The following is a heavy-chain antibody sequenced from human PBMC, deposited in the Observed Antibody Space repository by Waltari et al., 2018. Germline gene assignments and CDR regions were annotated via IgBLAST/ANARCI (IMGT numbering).Heavy chain of an antibody. CDR3: AREGPGGSYNDYYYIDV. CDR2: INAGNGNT. D-gene: IGHD1-26*01. CDR1: GYTFTSYA. Sequence: QVQLVQSGAEVKKPGASVKVSCKASGYTFTSYAMHWVRQAPGQRLEWMGWINAGNGNTKYSQEFQGRVTITRDTSASKAYMELSSLRSEDMAVYYCAREGPGGSYNDYYYIDVWGKGTTVTVSS. V-gene: IGHV1-3*03. J-gene: IGHJ6*03.